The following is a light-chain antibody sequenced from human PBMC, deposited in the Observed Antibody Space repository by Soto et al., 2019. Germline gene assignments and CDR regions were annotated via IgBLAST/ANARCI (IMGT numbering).Light chain of an antibody. J-gene: IGLJ2*01. CDR3: SSYTRNSALV. Sequence: QSVLTQPASMSGSPGQSITITCTGTSSDVGAYDYVSWYQHHPGKVPRLIIYEVTKRPSGVSHRFSGSKSGNTASLTISGLQADDEADYYCSSYTRNSALVFGGGTKVTLL. CDR2: EVT. V-gene: IGLV2-14*01. CDR1: SSDVGAYDY.